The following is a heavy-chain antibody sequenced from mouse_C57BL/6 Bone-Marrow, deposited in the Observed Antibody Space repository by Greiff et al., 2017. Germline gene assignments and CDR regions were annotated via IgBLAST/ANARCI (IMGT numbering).Heavy chain of an antibody. CDR1: GFTFTSYA. Sequence: EVKLMESGGGLVKPGGSLTLSCAASGFTFTSYAMSWVRQTPEKRLEWVATISDGGSYTYYPDNVKGRFTISRDNAKNNLYLQLSHLKSEDTAMYYCARGGDYDGAWFAYWGQGTLVTVSA. V-gene: IGHV5-4*03. J-gene: IGHJ3*01. CDR2: ISDGGSYT. D-gene: IGHD2-4*01. CDR3: ARGGDYDGAWFAY.